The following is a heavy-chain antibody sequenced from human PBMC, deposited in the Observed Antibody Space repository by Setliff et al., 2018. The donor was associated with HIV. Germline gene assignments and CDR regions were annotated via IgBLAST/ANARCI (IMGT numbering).Heavy chain of an antibody. J-gene: IGHJ6*03. CDR2: INPSGGNT. Sequence: ASVKVSCKASGYTFTSYYMHWVRQAPGQGLEWMGIINPSGGNTGYAQKFQGRVTMTRDTSISTAYMELNNLKFEDTAVYYCARARRDSYDRGRRNHYYIDVWGKGTTVTVSS. V-gene: IGHV1-46*01. CDR1: GYTFTSYY. D-gene: IGHD3-22*01. CDR3: ARARRDSYDRGRRNHYYIDV.